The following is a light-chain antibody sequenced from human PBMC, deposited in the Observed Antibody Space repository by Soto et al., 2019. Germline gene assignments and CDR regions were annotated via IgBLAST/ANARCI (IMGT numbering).Light chain of an antibody. CDR2: EGT. V-gene: IGLV2-14*01. CDR3: SSYSSSTNLFV. CDR1: SSDIGTYNY. Sequence: QSVLTQPASVSGSPGQSITISCTGISSDIGTYNYVSWYQQHPGKAPKFIIYEGTNRPSGVSNRFFGSKSANTASLTISGLQAEDEADYYCSSYSSSTNLFVFGGGTQLTVL. J-gene: IGLJ7*01.